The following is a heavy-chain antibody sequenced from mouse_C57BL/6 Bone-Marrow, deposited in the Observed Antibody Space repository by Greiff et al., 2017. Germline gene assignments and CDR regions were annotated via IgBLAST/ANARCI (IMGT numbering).Heavy chain of an antibody. CDR2: IFPGDGDT. V-gene: IGHV1-80*01. CDR1: GYAFSSYW. J-gene: IGHJ4*01. CDR3: ARRYAMDY. Sequence: VQLQQSGAELVKPGASVKISCKASGYAFSSYWMNWVKQRPGKGLEWIGQIFPGDGDTNYNGKFKSKATLTVDKPSSTAYMQLSSLTSEDSAVYYCARRYAMDYWGQGTSVTVSS.